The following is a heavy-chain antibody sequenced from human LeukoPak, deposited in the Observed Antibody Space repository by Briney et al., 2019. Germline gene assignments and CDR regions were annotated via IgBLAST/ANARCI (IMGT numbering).Heavy chain of an antibody. J-gene: IGHJ5*02. CDR2: ISSSSSYI. CDR3: ARDLDKDIVVVPAARGGYNWFDP. CDR1: GFTFSSYA. Sequence: GGSLRLSCAASGFTFSSYAMNWVRQAPGKGLEWVSSISSSSSYIYYADSVKGRFTISRDNAKNSLYLQMNSLRAEDTAVYYCARDLDKDIVVVPAARGGYNWFDPWGQGTLVTVSS. V-gene: IGHV3-21*01. D-gene: IGHD2-2*01.